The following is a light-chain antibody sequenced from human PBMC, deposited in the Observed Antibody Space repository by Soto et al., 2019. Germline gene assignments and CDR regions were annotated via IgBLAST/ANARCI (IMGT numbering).Light chain of an antibody. CDR3: QQANSFAIT. J-gene: IGKJ5*01. Sequence: DLQMTQPPYSVSASVGARVTITCRASQGISSLLAWYQQKPGKGPKLLIYAGSSLQSGVPSRFSSSESGTQFALTISGLQPEDVATYYYQQANSFAITFGHGAR. CDR1: QGISSL. CDR2: AGS. V-gene: IGKV1-12*01.